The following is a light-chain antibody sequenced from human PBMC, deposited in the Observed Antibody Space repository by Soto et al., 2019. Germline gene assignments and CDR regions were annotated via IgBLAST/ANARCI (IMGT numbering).Light chain of an antibody. CDR1: QSVSSSS. CDR3: QQYGSSPWT. J-gene: IGKJ1*01. Sequence: EIVLTPSPGTLSFSPLEIATLSFRSSQSVSSSSLAWYQQKLGQAPRLLIYGASSRATGIPDRFSGSGSGTAFTLTISRLEPEDFAVYYCQQYGSSPWTFGQGTKVDIK. V-gene: IGKV3-20*01. CDR2: GAS.